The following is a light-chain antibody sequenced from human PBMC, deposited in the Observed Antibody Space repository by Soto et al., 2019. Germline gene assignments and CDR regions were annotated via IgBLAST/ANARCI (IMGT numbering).Light chain of an antibody. CDR3: QLYSGSPMYT. Sequence: EIVLTQSPGSLSLSPGERATLSCRASQRVSSGSLAWYQQKPGQAPRLLIYGASSRATGVPDRFSGSGSGTDFTLNISRLEPEDFAVYYCQLYSGSPMYTFGQGTRLDIK. CDR1: QRVSSGS. V-gene: IGKV3-20*01. CDR2: GAS. J-gene: IGKJ2*01.